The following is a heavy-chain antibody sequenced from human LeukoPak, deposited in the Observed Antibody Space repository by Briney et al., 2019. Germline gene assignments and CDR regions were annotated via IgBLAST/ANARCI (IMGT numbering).Heavy chain of an antibody. V-gene: IGHV4-34*01. CDR2: INHSGST. J-gene: IGHJ5*02. CDR1: GGSFSGYY. Sequence: SETLSLTCAVYGGSFSGYYWSWIRQPPGKGLEWIGEINHSGSTNYNPSLKSRVTISVDMFKNQFSLKLSSVTAADTAVYYCAAALGRIQLWLLEGVAWFDPWGQGTLVTVSS. D-gene: IGHD5-18*01. CDR3: AAALGRIQLWLLEGVAWFDP.